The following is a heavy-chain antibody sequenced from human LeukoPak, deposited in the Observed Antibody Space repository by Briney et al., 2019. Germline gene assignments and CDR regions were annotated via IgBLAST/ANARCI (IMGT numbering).Heavy chain of an antibody. V-gene: IGHV4-30-2*01. D-gene: IGHD6-19*01. CDR2: IYHSGST. J-gene: IGHJ3*02. CDR3: ARAIAVAGLQLARAFDI. CDR1: GGSISSGDYS. Sequence: SQTLSLTCTVSGGSISSGDYSWSWIRQPPGKGLEWIGFIYHSGSTYYNPSLKSRVTISVDRSNNQFSLKLNSATAADTAVYYCARAIAVAGLQLARAFDIWGQGTMVTVSS.